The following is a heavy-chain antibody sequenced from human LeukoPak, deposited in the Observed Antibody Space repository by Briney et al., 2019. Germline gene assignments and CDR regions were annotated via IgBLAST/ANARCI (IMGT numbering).Heavy chain of an antibody. CDR2: INPNTGGT. CDR3: AREPRSVRGPFDY. V-gene: IGHV1-2*02. D-gene: IGHD6-19*01. J-gene: IGHJ4*02. CDR1: GYTFTGYY. Sequence: ASVKVSCKASGYTFTGYYMHWVRQAPGQGLEWMGWINPNTGGTNFAQKFRGRVIMTTDTSINTVYMELNRLTSDDTAVYYCAREPRSVRGPFDYWGQGTLVTVSS.